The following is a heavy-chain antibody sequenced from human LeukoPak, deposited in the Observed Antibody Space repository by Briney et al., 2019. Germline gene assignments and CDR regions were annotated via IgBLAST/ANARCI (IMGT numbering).Heavy chain of an antibody. V-gene: IGHV3-9*01. J-gene: IGHJ4*02. D-gene: IGHD6-13*01. Sequence: GRSLRLSCAASGFTFDDYAMHWVRQAPGKGVEWVSGISWNSGSIGYADSVKGRFTISRDNAKNSLYLQMNSLRAEDTALYYCAKDRIAAGNWGQGTLVTVSS. CDR2: ISWNSGSI. CDR3: AKDRIAAGN. CDR1: GFTFDDYA.